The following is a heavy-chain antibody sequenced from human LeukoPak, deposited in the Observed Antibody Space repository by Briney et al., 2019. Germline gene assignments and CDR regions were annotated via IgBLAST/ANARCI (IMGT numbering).Heavy chain of an antibody. J-gene: IGHJ4*02. CDR1: GGSISSYY. V-gene: IGHV4-4*07. Sequence: SETLSLTCTVSGGSISSYYWSWIRQPAGKGLEWIGRIYTSGSTNYNPSLKSRVTISVDKSKNQFSLKLSSVTAADTAVYYCVSQEVVPHWGQGTLVSVSS. D-gene: IGHD2-15*01. CDR3: VSQEVVPH. CDR2: IYTSGST.